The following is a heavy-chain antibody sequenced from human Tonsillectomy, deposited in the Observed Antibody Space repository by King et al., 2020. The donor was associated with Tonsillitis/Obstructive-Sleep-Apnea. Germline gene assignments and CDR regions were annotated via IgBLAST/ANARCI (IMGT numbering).Heavy chain of an antibody. J-gene: IGHJ6*03. CDR2: INTNTGNP. Sequence: QLVQSGSELKKPGAPVKVSCEASGYTFSSYAMNWVRQAPGQGLEWMGWINTNTGNPTYAQGFTGRFVFSLDTSVSTAYLQISSLKAEDTAVYYCARGDYDFWSGYPSEDYYYMDVWGKGTTVTVSS. D-gene: IGHD3-3*01. V-gene: IGHV7-4-1*02. CDR3: ARGDYDFWSGYPSEDYYYMDV. CDR1: GYTFSSYA.